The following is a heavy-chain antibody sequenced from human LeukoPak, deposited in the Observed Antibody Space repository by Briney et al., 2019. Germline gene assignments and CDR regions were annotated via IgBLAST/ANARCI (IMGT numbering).Heavy chain of an antibody. CDR3: ARRAYSSGAH. V-gene: IGHV4-39*01. Sequence: PSETLSLTCAVSGASIISSSYYWGWIRQPPGKGLEWIGSIYYSGSTNYNPTLKSRATISADTSKNQFSLKLSSVTAADTAVYYCARRAYSSGAHWGQGTLVTVSS. CDR1: GASIISSSYY. D-gene: IGHD6-19*01. CDR2: IYYSGST. J-gene: IGHJ4*02.